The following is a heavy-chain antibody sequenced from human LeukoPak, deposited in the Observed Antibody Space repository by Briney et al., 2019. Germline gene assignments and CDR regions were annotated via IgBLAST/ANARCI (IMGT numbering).Heavy chain of an antibody. CDR3: AKRGSAYYFDY. Sequence: GGTLRLSCAASGFTFSSYGMSWVRQAPGKGLEWVSAISDSGGYTYYADSVKGRFTISRDISKNTLYLQMNTLRAEDTAVYYCAKRGSAYYFDYWGQGTLVTVSS. CDR2: ISDSGGYT. V-gene: IGHV3-23*01. CDR1: GFTFSSYG. D-gene: IGHD3-22*01. J-gene: IGHJ4*02.